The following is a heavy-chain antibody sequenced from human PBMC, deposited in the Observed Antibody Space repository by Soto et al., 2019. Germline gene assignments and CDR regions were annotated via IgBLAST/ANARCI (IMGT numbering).Heavy chain of an antibody. Sequence: RRLSCAASGFTFSSYSMNWVRQAPGKGLEWVSYISSSSSTIYYADSVKGRFTISRDNAKNSLYLQMNSLRDEDTAVYYCARQVVTTPSGYYYGMDVWGQGTTVTVSS. CDR3: ARQVVTTPSGYYYGMDV. D-gene: IGHD2-21*02. J-gene: IGHJ6*02. CDR2: ISSSSSTI. V-gene: IGHV3-48*02. CDR1: GFTFSSYS.